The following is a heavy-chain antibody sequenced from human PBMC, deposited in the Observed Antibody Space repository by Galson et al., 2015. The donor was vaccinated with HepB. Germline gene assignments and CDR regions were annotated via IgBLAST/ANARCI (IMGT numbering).Heavy chain of an antibody. D-gene: IGHD2-2*01. CDR3: ARGSEDQLLTYYFDY. CDR2: IYYSGST. J-gene: IGHJ4*02. V-gene: IGHV4-31*03. CDR1: GGSISSGGYY. Sequence: TLSLTCTVSGGSISSGGYYWSWIRQHPGKGLEWIGYIYYSGSTYYNPSLKSRVTISVDTSKNQFSLKLSSVTAADTAVYYCARGSEDQLLTYYFDYWGQGTLVTVSS.